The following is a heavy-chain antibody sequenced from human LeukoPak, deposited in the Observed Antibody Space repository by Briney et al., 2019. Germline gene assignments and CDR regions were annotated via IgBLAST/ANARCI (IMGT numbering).Heavy chain of an antibody. CDR2: ISSRSTYT. V-gene: IGHV3-21*01. D-gene: IGHD3-3*01. Sequence: PGGSLRLSCAVSGFSFSDYTLNWVRQAPGKGLEWVSSISSRSTYTYYADSVKGRFTISRDNAKNSLYLQMNSLTAEDTALYYCATDTLRFRMDVWGNGTTVIVSS. CDR1: GFSFSDYT. J-gene: IGHJ6*04. CDR3: ATDTLRFRMDV.